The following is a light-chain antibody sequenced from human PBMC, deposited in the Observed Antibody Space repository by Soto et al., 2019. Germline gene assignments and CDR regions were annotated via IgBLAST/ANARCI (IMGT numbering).Light chain of an antibody. J-gene: IGLJ2*01. CDR2: NTN. CDR3: VVFMGSGISA. CDR1: SGSVSTNYY. V-gene: IGLV8-61*01. Sequence: QTVVTQEPSFSVSPGGTVTLTCGLSSGSVSTNYYPSWYQQTPGQAPRTLIYNTNTRSSGVPDRFSGSILGNKAALTITGAQADDESDYYCVVFMGSGISAFGGGTKLTVL.